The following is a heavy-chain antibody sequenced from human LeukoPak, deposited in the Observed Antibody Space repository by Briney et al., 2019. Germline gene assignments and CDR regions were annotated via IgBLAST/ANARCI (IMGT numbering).Heavy chain of an antibody. D-gene: IGHD1-26*01. J-gene: IGHJ4*02. CDR2: IYTSGST. V-gene: IGHV4-61*02. Sequence: SETLSLTCTVSGGSISSGSYYWSWIRQPAGKGLEWIGRIYTSGSTNYNPSLKSRVTISVDTSKNQFSLKLSSVTAADTAVYYCARGVGLTQGGSFDYWGQGTLVTVSS. CDR3: ARGVGLTQGGSFDY. CDR1: GGSISSGSYY.